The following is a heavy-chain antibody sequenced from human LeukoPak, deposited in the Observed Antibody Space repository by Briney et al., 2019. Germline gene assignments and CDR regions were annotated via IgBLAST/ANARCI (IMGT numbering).Heavy chain of an antibody. J-gene: IGHJ4*02. D-gene: IGHD5-18*01. Sequence: GGSLRLSCAASGFTFSTYTMNWVRQAPGKGLEWVSSISSSSYFIYYADSVRGRFTISRDNSKNTLYLQMNSLRAEDTAVYYCAKRGPYSYGLWYFDYWGQGTLVTVSS. CDR3: AKRGPYSYGLWYFDY. CDR2: ISSSSYFI. CDR1: GFTFSTYT. V-gene: IGHV3-21*01.